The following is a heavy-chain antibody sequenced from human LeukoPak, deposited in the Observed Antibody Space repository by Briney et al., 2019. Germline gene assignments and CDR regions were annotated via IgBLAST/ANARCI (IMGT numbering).Heavy chain of an antibody. CDR1: GFTFSDFW. D-gene: IGHD5-12*01. CDR3: AKSYNGYESKPDY. CDR2: ISNSGGRT. J-gene: IGHJ4*02. Sequence: GGSLRLSCAASGFTFSDFWMHWVRQAPGKGLEWVSSISNSGGRTFYTDSVKGRFTISRDNSKITLYLQMNSLRAEDTAVYYCAKSYNGYESKPDYWGQGTLVTVSS. V-gene: IGHV3-23*01.